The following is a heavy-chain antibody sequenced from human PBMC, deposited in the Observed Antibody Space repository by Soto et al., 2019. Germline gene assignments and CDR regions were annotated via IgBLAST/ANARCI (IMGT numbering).Heavy chain of an antibody. CDR2: IGTAGDT. Sequence: GSLRLSCAASGFTFSSYDMHWVRQATGKGLEWVSAIGTAGDTYYPGSVKGRFTISRENAKNSLYLQMNSLRAGDTAVYYCARALIGYCISTSCYRLGMDVWGQGTTVTVSS. J-gene: IGHJ6*02. CDR3: ARALIGYCISTSCYRLGMDV. V-gene: IGHV3-13*01. CDR1: GFTFSSYD. D-gene: IGHD2-2*01.